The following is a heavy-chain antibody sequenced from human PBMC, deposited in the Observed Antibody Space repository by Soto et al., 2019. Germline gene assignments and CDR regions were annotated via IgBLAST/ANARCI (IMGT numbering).Heavy chain of an antibody. Sequence: SETLSLTCTVSGGSISSYYWSWIRQPPGKGLEWIGYIYYSGSTNYNPSLKSRVTISVDTSKDHFSLKLSSVTAADTAVYYCARELTHNWFDPWGQGTLVPVSS. V-gene: IGHV4-59*01. J-gene: IGHJ5*02. CDR1: GGSISSYY. CDR3: ARELTHNWFDP. CDR2: IYYSGST.